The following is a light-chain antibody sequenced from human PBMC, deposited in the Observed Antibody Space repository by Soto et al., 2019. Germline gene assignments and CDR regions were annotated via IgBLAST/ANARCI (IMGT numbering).Light chain of an antibody. CDR3: QQHNNSPLT. CDR1: QSVSSN. J-gene: IGKJ4*01. Sequence: EIVMTQSPATLSLSPGERATLSCRASQSVSSNLAWYQQKPGQAPRLLVYGASTRATGIPARFSGSGSGTQFTLTISRLQSEDFAVYYCQQHNNSPLTFGEGTKVDIK. CDR2: GAS. V-gene: IGKV3-15*01.